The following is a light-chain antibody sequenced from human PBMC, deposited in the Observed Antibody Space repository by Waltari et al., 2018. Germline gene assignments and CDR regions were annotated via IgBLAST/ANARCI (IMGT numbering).Light chain of an antibody. V-gene: IGLV2-23*02. Sequence: SALTQLASVSASPGQPITLSCTVTSSYIGYFNLCPWYQQDPGKAPKVIIYEVNKRPSGVSNRFSGSKSGNTASLTISGLQAEDEADYYCCSYIGDSAWVFGGGTKVTVL. CDR1: SSYIGYFNL. CDR2: EVN. J-gene: IGLJ3*02. CDR3: CSYIGDSAWV.